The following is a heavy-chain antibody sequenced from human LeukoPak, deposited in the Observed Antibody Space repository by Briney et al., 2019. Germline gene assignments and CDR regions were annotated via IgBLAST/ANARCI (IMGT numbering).Heavy chain of an antibody. Sequence: ASVKVSCKASGYTFTSCGISWVRQAPGQGLEWMGWISAYNGNTNYAQKLQGRVTMTTDTSTSTAYMELRSLRSDDTAVYYCARVRYCSSTSCDGWDYFDYWGQGTLVTVSS. CDR3: ARVRYCSSTSCDGWDYFDY. J-gene: IGHJ4*02. CDR1: GYTFTSCG. V-gene: IGHV1-18*01. D-gene: IGHD2-2*01. CDR2: ISAYNGNT.